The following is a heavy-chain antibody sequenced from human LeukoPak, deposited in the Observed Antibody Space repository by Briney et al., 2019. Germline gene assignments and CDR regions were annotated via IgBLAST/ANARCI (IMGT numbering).Heavy chain of an antibody. J-gene: IGHJ4*02. CDR1: GYTLTSYY. CDR2: INPSGGST. D-gene: IGHD3-22*01. V-gene: IGHV1-46*01. CDR3: ARALSTYYYDSSGSDY. Sequence: ASVKVSCKASGYTLTSYYMHWVRQAPGQGLEWMGIINPSGGSTSYAQKFQGRVTMTRDTSMSTVYMELSRLRSDDTAVYYCARALSTYYYDSSGSDYWGQGTLVTVSS.